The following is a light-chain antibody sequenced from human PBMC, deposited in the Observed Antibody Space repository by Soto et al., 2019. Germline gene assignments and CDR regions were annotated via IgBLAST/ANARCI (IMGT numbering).Light chain of an antibody. V-gene: IGLV1-51*01. CDR2: DTR. Sequence: QSVLTQPPSVSAAPGQKVSISCSGSHSNIGNNYVSWYKQFPGAAPKLLIYDTRKRPSWIPDRFSASKSGTSATLVITGLQSGEEAYYYCGTWDSSLSAGRFGGGPKLTVL. J-gene: IGLJ2*01. CDR1: HSNIGNNY. CDR3: GTWDSSLSAGR.